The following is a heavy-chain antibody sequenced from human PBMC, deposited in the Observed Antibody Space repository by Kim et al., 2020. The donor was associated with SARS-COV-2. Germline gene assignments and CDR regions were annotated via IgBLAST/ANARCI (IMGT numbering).Heavy chain of an antibody. Sequence: SVKVSCKASGGTFSSYAISWVRQAPGQGLEWMGGIIPIFGTANYAQKFQGRVTITADESTSTAYMELSSLRSEDTAVYYCARVLYYYDSSGYLSDAFDIWGQGTMVTVSS. CDR1: GGTFSSYA. CDR3: ARVLYYYDSSGYLSDAFDI. CDR2: IIPIFGTA. J-gene: IGHJ3*02. D-gene: IGHD3-22*01. V-gene: IGHV1-69*13.